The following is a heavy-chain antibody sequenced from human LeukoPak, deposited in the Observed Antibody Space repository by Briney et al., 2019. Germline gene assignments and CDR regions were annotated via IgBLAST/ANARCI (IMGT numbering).Heavy chain of an antibody. D-gene: IGHD5-12*01. CDR2: TRYDGSNK. CDR3: AKSRGYSGYDDY. Sequence: PGGSLRLSCAASGFTSSTYGMHWVRQAPGKGLEWVAFTRYDGSNKYYADSVKGRFTISRDNSKNTLYLQMNSLRAEDTAVYYCAKSRGYSGYDDYWGQGTLVTVSS. V-gene: IGHV3-30*02. CDR1: GFTSSTYG. J-gene: IGHJ4*02.